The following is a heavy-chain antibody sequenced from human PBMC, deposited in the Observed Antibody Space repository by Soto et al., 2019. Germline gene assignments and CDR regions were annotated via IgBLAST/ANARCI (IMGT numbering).Heavy chain of an antibody. J-gene: IGHJ4*02. CDR1: GYTFTSYY. CDR2: INPSGGST. V-gene: IGHV1-46*01. D-gene: IGHD2-15*01. CDR3: ARGYCSGDSCYLYDFDY. Sequence: ASVKVSCKASGYTFTSYYMHWVRQAPGQGLEWMGIINPSGGSTSYAQKFQGRVTMTRDTSTSTVYMELSSLRSEDTAVYYCARGYCSGDSCYLYDFDYWGQGTLVTVSS.